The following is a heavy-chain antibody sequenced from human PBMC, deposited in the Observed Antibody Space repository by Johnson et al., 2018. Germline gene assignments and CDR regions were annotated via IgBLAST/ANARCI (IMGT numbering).Heavy chain of an antibody. CDR2: IYYSGST. J-gene: IGHJ3*02. D-gene: IGHD5-24*01. CDR3: AVQETRKVACAI. V-gene: IGHV4-39*01. Sequence: QVQLQESGPGLVKPSETLSLTCTVSGGSISSSSYYWGWIRQPPGKGLEWIGSIYYSGSTYYNPSLKSRFTISVDTSKNQFSLKLSPVTAADTAVYYCAVQETRKVACAIWGQGTMVTVSS. CDR1: GGSISSSSYY.